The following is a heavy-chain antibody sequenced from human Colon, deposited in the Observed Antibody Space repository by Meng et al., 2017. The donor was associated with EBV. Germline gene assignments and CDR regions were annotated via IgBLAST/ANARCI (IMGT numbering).Heavy chain of an antibody. Sequence: VQRQESGPGLVEPSQPLSLTCPVSGGSMSSGNYYWSWIRQPPGKGLEWIGYIHHSGSAYYNPSLKSRVSISVDTSKNQFSLNLNSMTAADTAVYYCASFDHIPRRNYFDYWGQGTLVT. J-gene: IGHJ4*02. CDR2: IHHSGSA. CDR1: GGSMSSGNYY. CDR3: ASFDHIPRRNYFDY. D-gene: IGHD2-21*01. V-gene: IGHV4-30-4*01.